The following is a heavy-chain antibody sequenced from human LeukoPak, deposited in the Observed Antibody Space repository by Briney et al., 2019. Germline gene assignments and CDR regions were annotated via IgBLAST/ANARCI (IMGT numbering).Heavy chain of an antibody. CDR3: ARPFSSGRNDAFDI. D-gene: IGHD3-10*01. CDR2: IWYDGSNK. Sequence: GGSLRLSCAASGFTFSSYGMHWVRQAPGKGLEWVAVIWYDGSNKYYADSVKGRFTISRDNSKNTLYLQMNSLRAEDTAAYYCARPFSSGRNDAFDIWGQGTMVTVSS. CDR1: GFTFSSYG. J-gene: IGHJ3*02. V-gene: IGHV3-33*01.